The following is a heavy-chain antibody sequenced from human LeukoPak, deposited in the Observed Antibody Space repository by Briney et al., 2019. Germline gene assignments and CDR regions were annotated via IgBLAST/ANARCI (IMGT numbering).Heavy chain of an antibody. J-gene: IGHJ4*02. V-gene: IGHV4-39*07. CDR2: IYYSGST. CDR1: GGSISSSSYY. CDR3: ARTSYYDSSGYPLGY. Sequence: SETLSLTCTVSGGSISSSSYYWGWIRQPPGKGLEWIGSIYYSGSTYYNPSLKSRVTISVDTSKNQFSLKLSSVTAADTAVYYCARTSYYDSSGYPLGYWGQGTLVTVSS. D-gene: IGHD3-22*01.